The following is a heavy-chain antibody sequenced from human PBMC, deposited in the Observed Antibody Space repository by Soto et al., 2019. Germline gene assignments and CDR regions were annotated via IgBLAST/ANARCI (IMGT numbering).Heavy chain of an antibody. CDR2: IDWDDDK. D-gene: IGHD4-17*01. CDR1: GFSLSTSGMC. V-gene: IGHV2-70*01. J-gene: IGHJ4*02. CDR3: ARIPRYGDYVVY. Sequence: SGPTLVNPTQTLTLTCTFSGFSLSTSGMCVSWIRQPQGKALEWLALIDWDDDKYYSTSLKTRLTISKDTSKNQVVLTMTNMDPVDTATYYCARIPRYGDYVVYWGQGTLVTVSS.